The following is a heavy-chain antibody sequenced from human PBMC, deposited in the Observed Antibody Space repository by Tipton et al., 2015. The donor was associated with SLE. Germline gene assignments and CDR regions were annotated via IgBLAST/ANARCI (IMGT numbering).Heavy chain of an antibody. CDR2: IKQDGSEK. CDR1: GFTFSTYW. CDR3: ARGPDYDDNSGYPPPGGMDA. V-gene: IGHV3-7*01. J-gene: IGHJ6*02. Sequence: VQLVQSGGGLVQPGGSLRLSCAASGFTFSTYWMNWVRQAPGKGPEWVANIKQDGSEKYYVDSVKGRVTISRDNAKSSLYLQLNSLRADDTAVYYCARGPDYDDNSGYPPPGGMDAWGQGTTVTVSS. D-gene: IGHD3-22*01.